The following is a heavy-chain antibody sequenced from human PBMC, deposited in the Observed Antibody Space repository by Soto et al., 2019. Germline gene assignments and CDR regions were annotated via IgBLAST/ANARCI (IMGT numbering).Heavy chain of an antibody. J-gene: IGHJ3*02. D-gene: IGHD6-13*01. CDR3: ARGYSSSWSRDDAFDI. V-gene: IGHV4-59*08. CDR2: IYYSGST. Sequence: KGLEWIGYIYYSGSTNYNPSLKSRVTISVDTSKNQFSLKLSSVTAADTAVYYCARGYSSSWSRDDAFDIWGQGTMVTVS.